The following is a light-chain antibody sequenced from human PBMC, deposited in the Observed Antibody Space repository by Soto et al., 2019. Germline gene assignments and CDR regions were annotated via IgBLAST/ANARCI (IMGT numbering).Light chain of an antibody. CDR1: QSVSSN. Sequence: EIVMTQSPATLSVSPGERATLSCRASQSVSSNLAWYQQKPGQAPRLLIYDASSRATGIPDRFSGSGSGTDFTLTISSLQSEDFAVYYCQQYNNWPWTFGQGTKV. J-gene: IGKJ1*01. CDR2: DAS. CDR3: QQYNNWPWT. V-gene: IGKV3D-15*01.